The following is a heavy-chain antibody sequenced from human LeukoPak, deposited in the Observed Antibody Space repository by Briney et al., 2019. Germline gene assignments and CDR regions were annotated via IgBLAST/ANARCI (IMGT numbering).Heavy chain of an antibody. Sequence: PGGTLRLSCAASGFTFSNHGINWVRQAPGKGLEWVSGISPSGDITYYTDSVQGRFTISRDNSKNRMYMQMNSLRAEDTAVYYCARELRIAVAQVSWFDPWGQGTLVTVSS. CDR3: ARELRIAVAQVSWFDP. D-gene: IGHD6-19*01. CDR2: ISPSGDIT. V-gene: IGHV3-23*01. J-gene: IGHJ5*02. CDR1: GFTFSNHG.